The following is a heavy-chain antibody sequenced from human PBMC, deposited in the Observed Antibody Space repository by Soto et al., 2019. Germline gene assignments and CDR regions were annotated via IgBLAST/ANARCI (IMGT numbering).Heavy chain of an antibody. CDR1: GFTLTSNG. CDR2: IWSDGGNK. J-gene: IGHJ4*02. V-gene: IGHV3-33*01. CDR3: ARGNWKYGYFDY. Sequence: QVQLVESGGGVVQPGRSLRLSCAASGFTLTSNGMHWVRQAPGKGLEWVAVIWSDGGNKYNADSVKGRFTISRDNTKNTLYLQMNSLRAEDTAVYYCARGNWKYGYFDYWGQGTLVTVSS. D-gene: IGHD1-7*01.